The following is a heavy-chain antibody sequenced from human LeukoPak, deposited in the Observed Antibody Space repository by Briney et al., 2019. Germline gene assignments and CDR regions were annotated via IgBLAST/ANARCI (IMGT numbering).Heavy chain of an antibody. Sequence: PVKVSCKASGGTFSSYAISWVRQAPGQGLEWMGGIIPIFGTANYAQKFQGRVTITADESTSTAYMELSSLRSEGTAVYYCARGYSSSWYGAMGAFDIWGQGTMVTVSS. D-gene: IGHD6-13*01. V-gene: IGHV1-69*13. J-gene: IGHJ3*02. CDR1: GGTFSSYA. CDR3: ARGYSSSWYGAMGAFDI. CDR2: IIPIFGTA.